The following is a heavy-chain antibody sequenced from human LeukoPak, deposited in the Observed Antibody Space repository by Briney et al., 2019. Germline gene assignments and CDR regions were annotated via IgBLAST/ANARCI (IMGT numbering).Heavy chain of an antibody. CDR3: ARVHDRSSYGWTSTLDY. CDR1: GFTFSNYW. Sequence: QPGGSLRLSCAASGFTFSNYWVHWVRQAPGKGLVWVSRISADGSTTNYADSVKGRFTISRDNAKNTLYLQMNSLRAEDTAVYFGARVHDRSSYGWTSTLDYWGQGTLVTVSS. J-gene: IGHJ4*02. V-gene: IGHV3-74*01. D-gene: IGHD3-22*01. CDR2: ISADGSTT.